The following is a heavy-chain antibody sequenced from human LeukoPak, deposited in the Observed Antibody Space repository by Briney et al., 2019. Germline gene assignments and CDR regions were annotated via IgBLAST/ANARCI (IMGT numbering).Heavy chain of an antibody. Sequence: PGKSLRLSCAASGFTFSSYEMNWVRQAPGKGLEWVSYISSSGSTIYYADSVKGRFTISRDNAKNSLYLQMNSLRAEDTAVYYCAREHGGRGYYYGMDVWGQGTTVTVSS. D-gene: IGHD1-26*01. CDR3: AREHGGRGYYYGMDV. CDR1: GFTFSSYE. J-gene: IGHJ6*02. V-gene: IGHV3-48*03. CDR2: ISSSGSTI.